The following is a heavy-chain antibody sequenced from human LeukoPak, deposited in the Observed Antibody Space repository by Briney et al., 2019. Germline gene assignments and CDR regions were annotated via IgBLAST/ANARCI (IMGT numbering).Heavy chain of an antibody. J-gene: IGHJ4*02. Sequence: GASVKVSCKASGYTFTSYYMHWVRQAPGQGLEWMGIINPSGGSTSYAQKFQGRVTITTDESTSTAYMELSSLRSEDTAVYYCASCSGGSCYYFDYWGQGTLVTVSS. D-gene: IGHD2-15*01. CDR3: ASCSGGSCYYFDY. CDR2: INPSGGST. V-gene: IGHV1-46*01. CDR1: GYTFTSYY.